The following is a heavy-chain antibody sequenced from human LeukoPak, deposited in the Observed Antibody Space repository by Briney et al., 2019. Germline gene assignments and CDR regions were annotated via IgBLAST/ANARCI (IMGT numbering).Heavy chain of an antibody. Sequence: SETLSLTCTVSGGSIRSSYYYWGWIRQPPGKGLEWIGYINYSGSTNYNPSLKSRVTISVDTSKNQFSLKLTSVTAADTAVYYCAKSRSDYAISSDYWGQGTLVTVSS. CDR3: AKSRSDYAISSDY. V-gene: IGHV4-61*05. CDR2: INYSGST. CDR1: GGSIRSSYYY. D-gene: IGHD4-17*01. J-gene: IGHJ4*02.